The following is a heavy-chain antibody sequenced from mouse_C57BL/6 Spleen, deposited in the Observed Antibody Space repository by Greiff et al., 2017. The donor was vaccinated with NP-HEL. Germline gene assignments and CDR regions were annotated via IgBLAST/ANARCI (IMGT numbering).Heavy chain of an antibody. CDR1: GYTFPSYW. CDR3: ASYYGNYGGYWYFDV. J-gene: IGHJ1*03. D-gene: IGHD2-1*01. Sequence: QVQLQQPGAELVKPGASVKMSCKASGYTFPSYWITWVKQRPGQGLEWIGDIYPGSGSTNYNEKFKSKATLNVDTSSSTAFMQLSSLTSEVSAVYYCASYYGNYGGYWYFDVWGTGTTVTVSS. V-gene: IGHV1-55*01. CDR2: IYPGSGST.